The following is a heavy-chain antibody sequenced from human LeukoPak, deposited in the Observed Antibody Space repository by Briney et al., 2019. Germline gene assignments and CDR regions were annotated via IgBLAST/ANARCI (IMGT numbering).Heavy chain of an antibody. D-gene: IGHD3-10*01. CDR1: GYTFPSYG. Sequence: ASVKVSCKASGYTFPSYGISWVRPAPGQGLEWMGWISAYNCNTNYPHKLQGRVTMTTDTSTSTAYMELRSLRSDDTAVYYCAREGDITMVRGVRESSPPPADYWGQGTLVTVSS. CDR3: AREGDITMVRGVRESSPPPADY. J-gene: IGHJ4*02. CDR2: ISAYNCNT. V-gene: IGHV1-18*01.